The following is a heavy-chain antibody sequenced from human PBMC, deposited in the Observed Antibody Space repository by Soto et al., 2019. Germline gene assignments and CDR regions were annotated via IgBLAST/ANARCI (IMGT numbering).Heavy chain of an antibody. J-gene: IGHJ4*02. D-gene: IGHD6-25*01. CDR2: ISNSGGST. CDR3: AKDREIAAAPYYFDY. V-gene: IGHV3-23*01. CDR1: GFTVSNYA. Sequence: WGSLRISCAACGFTVSNYAMGWVRQAPGKGLEWVSGISNSGGSTYYTDSVKGRFTISRDNSKNTLYLQMSSLRAEDTAVYYCAKDREIAAAPYYFDYWGQGTLVTVSS.